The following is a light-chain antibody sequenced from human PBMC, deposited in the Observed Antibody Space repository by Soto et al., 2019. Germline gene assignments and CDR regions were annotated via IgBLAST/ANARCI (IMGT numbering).Light chain of an antibody. J-gene: IGKJ1*01. CDR2: KAS. V-gene: IGKV1-5*03. Sequence: IQMTQSPSPLSGSVGDRVTLTCRASQTISSWLAWYQQKPGKAPKLLIYKASTLKSGVPSRFSGSGSGTEFTLTISSLQPVDFATYFCQQYHSYPWAFGRGTKV. CDR1: QTISSW. CDR3: QQYHSYPWA.